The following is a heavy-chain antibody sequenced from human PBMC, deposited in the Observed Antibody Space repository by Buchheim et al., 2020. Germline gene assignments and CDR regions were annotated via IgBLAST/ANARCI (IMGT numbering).Heavy chain of an antibody. J-gene: IGHJ4*02. CDR3: ARDLNWGSGY. Sequence: EVQLVESGGGLVQPGGSLRLSCAASSFSFASLPMTWVRQAPGKGLEWVSTISANGDRTYYAESVKGRFTISRDNSRDTLYLQMNSLRAEDTALYHCARDLNWGSGYWGQGTL. CDR2: ISANGDRT. CDR1: SFSFASLP. D-gene: IGHD7-27*01. V-gene: IGHV3-23*04.